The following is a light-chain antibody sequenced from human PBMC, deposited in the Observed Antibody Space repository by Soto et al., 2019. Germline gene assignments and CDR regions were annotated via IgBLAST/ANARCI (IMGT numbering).Light chain of an antibody. CDR3: QQYGTSPYT. J-gene: IGKJ2*01. CDR1: QSVNSNY. CDR2: AAS. V-gene: IGKV3-20*01. Sequence: EIVLTQSPGTLSLSPGERATLSCRARQSVNSNYLGWYQKKPAQAPRLLIYAASSRATGVPDRFSGSGSGTDFTLTISRLEPEDFAVYYCQQYGTSPYTFGQGTKLEIK.